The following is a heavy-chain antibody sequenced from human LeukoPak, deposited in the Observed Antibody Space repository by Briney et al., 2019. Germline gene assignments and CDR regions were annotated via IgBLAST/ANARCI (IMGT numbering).Heavy chain of an antibody. V-gene: IGHV4-4*09. CDR2: IYTSGST. D-gene: IGHD1-26*01. CDR3: ARYALGVGLHYYYYMDV. CDR1: GGSISSYY. J-gene: IGHJ6*03. Sequence: SETLSLTCTSSGGSISSYYWSWIRQPPGKGLEWIGYIYTSGSTNYNPSLKSRVTISVDPSKNQFSLKLSSVTAADTAVYYCARYALGVGLHYYYYMDVWGKGTTVTVSS.